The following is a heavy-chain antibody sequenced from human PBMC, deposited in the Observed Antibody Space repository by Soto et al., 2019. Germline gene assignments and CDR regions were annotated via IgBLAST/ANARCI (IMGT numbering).Heavy chain of an antibody. CDR1: GFTFSTFS. Sequence: EVQLVESGGGSVQPGGSLRLSCAASGFTFSTFSMNWVRQAPGRGLEWISYISGGGRPISYADSVKGRFTISRDKAKNSLYLQMDSLTDEDTAVYYCARDLGWAFDSWGQGTLVTVSS. CDR2: ISGGGRPI. CDR3: ARDLGWAFDS. V-gene: IGHV3-48*02. D-gene: IGHD6-19*01. J-gene: IGHJ4*02.